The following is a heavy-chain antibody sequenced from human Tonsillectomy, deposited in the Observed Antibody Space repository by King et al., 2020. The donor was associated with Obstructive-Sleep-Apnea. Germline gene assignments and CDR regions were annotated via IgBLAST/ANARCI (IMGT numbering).Heavy chain of an antibody. CDR2: ISYDGSNK. CDR3: ARSVNPGGWYYYYGMDV. D-gene: IGHD3-16*01. Sequence: QLVESGGGVVQPGRSLRLSCAASGFTFSSYGMHWVRQAPGKGLEWVAVISYDGSNKYYADSVKGRFTISRDNSKNTLYLQMNSLRAEDTAVYYCARSVNPGGWYYYYGMDVWGQGTTVTVSS. V-gene: IGHV3-30*03. CDR1: GFTFSSYG. J-gene: IGHJ6*02.